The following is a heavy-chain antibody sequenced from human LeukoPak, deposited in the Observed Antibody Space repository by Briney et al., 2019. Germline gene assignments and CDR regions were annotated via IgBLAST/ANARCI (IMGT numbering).Heavy chain of an antibody. CDR2: IYYSGNT. J-gene: IGHJ6*03. Sequence: SETLSLTCTVSGGSISSSTYYWGWIRQPPGKGLEWIGYIYYSGNTNYNPSLKSRVTISVDTSKNQFSLDLYFVTAADTAVYYCARVEGDYYYYMDVWGKGTTVTISS. V-gene: IGHV4-39*07. CDR3: ARVEGDYYYYMDV. D-gene: IGHD3-16*01. CDR1: GGSISSSTYY.